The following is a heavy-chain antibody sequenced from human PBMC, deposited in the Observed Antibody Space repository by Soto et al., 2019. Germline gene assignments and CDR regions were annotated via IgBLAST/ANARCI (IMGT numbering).Heavy chain of an antibody. CDR3: ARGAAAAGTDWFDA. V-gene: IGHV3-23*01. Sequence: GGSLRLSCAASGITFTSYAMSWVRQAQGKGLEWVSGVNTPGGNTYYADSVKGRFTISRDNSKNIVYLQMNSLRVEDTAVYYCARGAAAAGTDWFDAWGQGTPVTVSS. CDR2: VNTPGGNT. D-gene: IGHD6-13*01. CDR1: GITFTSYA. J-gene: IGHJ5*02.